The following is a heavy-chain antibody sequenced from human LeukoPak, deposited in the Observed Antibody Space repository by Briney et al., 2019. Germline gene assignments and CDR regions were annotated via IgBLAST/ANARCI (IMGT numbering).Heavy chain of an antibody. CDR3: AKDDYVWGSYRRTPPAFDY. J-gene: IGHJ4*02. CDR2: ISGSGGST. V-gene: IGHV3-23*01. Sequence: GGSLRLSCAASGFTFSSYAMSWVRQAPGKGLEWVSAISGSGGSTYYADSVKGRFTISRDSSKNTLYLQMNSLRAEDTAVYYCAKDDYVWGSYRRTPPAFDYWGQGTLVTVSS. CDR1: GFTFSSYA. D-gene: IGHD3-16*02.